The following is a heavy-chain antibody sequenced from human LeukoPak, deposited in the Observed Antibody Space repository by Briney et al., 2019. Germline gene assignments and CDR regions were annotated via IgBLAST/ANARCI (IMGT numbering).Heavy chain of an antibody. CDR2: INPSGGST. Sequence: ASVKVSCKASGYTFTSYYMHWVRQAPGQGLEWMGIINPSGGSTNYAQKFQGRVTMTRDTSISTAYMELSRLRSDDTAVYYCARETDYDILTGLGYWGQGTLVTVSS. V-gene: IGHV1-2*02. CDR3: ARETDYDILTGLGY. J-gene: IGHJ4*02. D-gene: IGHD3-9*01. CDR1: GYTFTSYY.